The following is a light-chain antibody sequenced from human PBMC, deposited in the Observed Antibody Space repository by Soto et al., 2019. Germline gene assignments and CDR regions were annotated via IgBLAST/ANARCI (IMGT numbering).Light chain of an antibody. Sequence: QSVLTQPASVSGSPGQSITISCTGTSSDVGGYKYVSWYQQHPGKAPKLMLYEVSNRPSGVSDRFSGSKSGNTASLTISGLQAEDGADYYCSSFRSSSTLYVFGTGTKVTVL. V-gene: IGLV2-14*01. CDR3: SSFRSSSTLYV. J-gene: IGLJ1*01. CDR2: EVS. CDR1: SSDVGGYKY.